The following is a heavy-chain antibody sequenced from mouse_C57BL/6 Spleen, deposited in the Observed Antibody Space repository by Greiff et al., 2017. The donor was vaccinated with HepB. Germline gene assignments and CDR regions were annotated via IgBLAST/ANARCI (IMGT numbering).Heavy chain of an antibody. CDR2: IDPSDSET. D-gene: IGHD2-12*01. CDR3: ARAGYSHAMDY. Sequence: QVQLQQPGAELVRPGSSVKLSCKASGYTFTSYWMHWVKQRPIQGLEWIGNIDPSDSETHYNQKFKDKATLTVDKSSSTAYMQLSSLTSEDSAVYYGARAGYSHAMDYWGQGTSVTVSS. V-gene: IGHV1-52*01. CDR1: GYTFTSYW. J-gene: IGHJ4*01.